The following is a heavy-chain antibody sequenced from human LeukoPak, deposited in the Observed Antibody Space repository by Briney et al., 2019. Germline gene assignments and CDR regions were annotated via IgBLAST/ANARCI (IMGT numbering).Heavy chain of an antibody. Sequence: VASVKVSCKASGYIFIGYYMHWVRQAPGQGLEWMGRINPNGGGTNYAQKFQGRVTMTRDTSISTAYMELGRLRFDDTAVYYCARAFEGGLDPWGQGTLVTASS. CDR3: ARAFEGGLDP. V-gene: IGHV1-2*02. CDR2: INPNGGGT. J-gene: IGHJ5*02. CDR1: GYIFIGYY.